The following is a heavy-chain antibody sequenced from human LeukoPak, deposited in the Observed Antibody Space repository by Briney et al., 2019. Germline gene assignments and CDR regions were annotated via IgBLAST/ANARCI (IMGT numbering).Heavy chain of an antibody. Sequence: PSETLSLTCTVSNASVRSDYNYWGWIRQPPGKGLEWIGNIFYSGSTYYNPSLKRRVTISVGTSKNQFSLRLRSVTAADTAVYFCARLACSGLNCYLKVHPTYFFDSWGQGTLVTVSS. CDR1: NASVRSDYNY. CDR3: ARLACSGLNCYLKVHPTYFFDS. V-gene: IGHV4-39*07. J-gene: IGHJ4*02. CDR2: IFYSGST. D-gene: IGHD2-15*01.